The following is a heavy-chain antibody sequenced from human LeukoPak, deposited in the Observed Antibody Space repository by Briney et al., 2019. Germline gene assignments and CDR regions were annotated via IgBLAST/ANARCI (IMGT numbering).Heavy chain of an antibody. D-gene: IGHD2-15*01. CDR3: ARRGYCSGVNCHSNAFDI. CDR1: GYSFTSYW. J-gene: IGHJ3*02. V-gene: IGHV5-51*01. Sequence: KPGESLKISCKGSGYSFTSYWIGWVRQMPGKGLEWMGIIYPGDSDTRYSPSFQGQVTISDDYSISTAYLQWSSLKASDTAMYYCARRGYCSGVNCHSNAFDIWGQGTMVTVSS. CDR2: IYPGDSDT.